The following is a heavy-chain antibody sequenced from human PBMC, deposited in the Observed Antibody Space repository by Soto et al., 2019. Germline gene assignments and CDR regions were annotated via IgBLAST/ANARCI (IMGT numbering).Heavy chain of an antibody. CDR2: IIPIFGTA. CDR3: ARPVTFMIGAFDI. CDR1: GGTFSSYA. V-gene: IGHV1-69*01. D-gene: IGHD3-22*01. J-gene: IGHJ3*02. Sequence: QVQLVQSGAEVKKPGSSVKVSCKASGGTFSSYAISWVRQAPGQGLEWMGGIIPIFGTANYAQKFQGRVTITADYSTSTAYMELSSLRAEDTALYYWARPVTFMIGAFDIWGQGTMVTVSS.